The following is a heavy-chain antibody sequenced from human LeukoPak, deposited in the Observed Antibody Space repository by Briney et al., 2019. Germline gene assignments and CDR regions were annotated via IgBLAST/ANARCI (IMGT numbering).Heavy chain of an antibody. CDR2: IYYSGST. V-gene: IGHV4-59*01. CDR3: ARNDFWSGYRMDV. CDR1: GGSINRYH. D-gene: IGHD3-3*01. J-gene: IGHJ6*04. Sequence: AEPVSLTCSVSGGSINRYHWSWIPQPPGEGVEWIGYIYYSGSTNYNPSLQSRVTISVDTSKNQFSLKVSSVTAADTAVYYCARNDFWSGYRMDVWGKGTTVTVSS.